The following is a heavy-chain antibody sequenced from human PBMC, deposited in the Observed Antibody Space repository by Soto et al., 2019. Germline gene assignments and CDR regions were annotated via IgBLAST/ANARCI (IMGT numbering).Heavy chain of an antibody. J-gene: IGHJ6*02. CDR1: GYTFTGYY. D-gene: IGHD2-2*01. V-gene: IGHV1-2*06. CDR2: INPNSGGT. CDR3: ARRYRYCSSASCSRLNYGMDV. Sequence: GASVKVSCKASGYTFTGYYMHWVRQAPGQGLEWMGRINPNSGGTNYAQKFQGRVTMTRDTSISTAYMELSRLRSDDTAVYYCARRYRYCSSASCSRLNYGMDVWGQGTTVTVSS.